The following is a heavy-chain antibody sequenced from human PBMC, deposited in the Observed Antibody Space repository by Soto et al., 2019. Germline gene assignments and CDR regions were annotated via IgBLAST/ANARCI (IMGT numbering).Heavy chain of an antibody. CDR3: VYSITPFDY. CDR2: ISGSGGST. J-gene: IGHJ4*02. Sequence: EVQLLESGGGLVQPGGSLRLSCAASGFTFSSYAMSWVRQAPGKGLEWVSAISGSGGSTYYADSVKGRFTISRDNSKNTLDLLMKRLRAEDAAVYYSVYSITPFDYWGQGTLVTVSS. CDR1: GFTFSSYA. D-gene: IGHD6-13*01. V-gene: IGHV3-23*01.